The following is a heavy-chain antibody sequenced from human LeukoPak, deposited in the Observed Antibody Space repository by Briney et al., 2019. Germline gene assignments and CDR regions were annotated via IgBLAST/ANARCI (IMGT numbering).Heavy chain of an antibody. CDR2: IYTSGST. CDR3: ARDYDFWSAPSV. CDR1: GGSISSYY. Sequence: SETLSLTCTASGGSISSYYWSWIRQPAGKGLEWIGRIYTSGSTNYNPSLKSRVTMSVDTSKNQFSLKLSSVTAADTAVYYCARDYDFWSAPSVWGKGTTVTVSS. D-gene: IGHD3-3*01. J-gene: IGHJ6*04. V-gene: IGHV4-4*07.